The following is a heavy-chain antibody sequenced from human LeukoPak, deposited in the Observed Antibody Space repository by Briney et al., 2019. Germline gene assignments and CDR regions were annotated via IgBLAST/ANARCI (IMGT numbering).Heavy chain of an antibody. D-gene: IGHD3-10*01. J-gene: IGHJ4*02. CDR1: GFTLSSYS. V-gene: IGHV3-48*01. CDR2: ISGRSSTK. CDR3: ARVRLDSGTYSLYY. Sequence: PGGSLRLSCAASGFTLSSYSMNWVRQAPGKGVEWVSYISGRSSTKYYADSVKGRFTISRDNAENSLYLQMTSLRVEDTAVYYCARVRLDSGTYSLYYWGQGTLVTVSS.